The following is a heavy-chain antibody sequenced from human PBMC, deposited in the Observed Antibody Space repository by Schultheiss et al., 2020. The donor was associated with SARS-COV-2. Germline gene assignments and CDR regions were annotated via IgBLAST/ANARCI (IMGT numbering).Heavy chain of an antibody. CDR1: GFTFRNYD. CDR3: AIWAGCDRTSCSTGFSSPFDY. V-gene: IGHV3-13*05. Sequence: GESLKISCAASGFTFRNYDMHWVRQATGKGLEWVSAIGTAGDPYYPGYVKGRFTISRDNAKNSPYLQMNSLRDEDTAVYYCAIWAGCDRTSCSTGFSSPFDYWGQGTLVTVSS. CDR2: IGTAGDP. J-gene: IGHJ4*02. D-gene: IGHD2-2*02.